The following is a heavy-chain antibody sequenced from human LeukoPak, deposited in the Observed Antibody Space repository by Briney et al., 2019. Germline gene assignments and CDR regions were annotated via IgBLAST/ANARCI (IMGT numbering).Heavy chain of an antibody. Sequence: SETLSLTCTVSGRSIGSYYWSWIPQPPGKGLRGIGYIFYSGSNNYNPSLKSRVTISVDTSKNQFPLNLSSVTAADTAVYYCARGGGYSGYDFGYWGQGTLVTVSS. CDR2: IFYSGSN. V-gene: IGHV4-59*01. D-gene: IGHD5-12*01. CDR3: ARGGGYSGYDFGY. CDR1: GRSIGSYY. J-gene: IGHJ4*02.